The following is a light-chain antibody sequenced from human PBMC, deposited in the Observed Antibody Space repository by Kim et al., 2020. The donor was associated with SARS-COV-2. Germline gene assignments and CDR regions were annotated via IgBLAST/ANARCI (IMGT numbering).Light chain of an antibody. CDR3: QHYIRFPYT. CDR1: QIVETY. V-gene: IGKV1-5*03. J-gene: IGKJ2*01. Sequence: SASVEDRVTITCRASQIVETYLAWYQQKPGKAPTLLVYQASSLQVGVPSRFSGSGSGAEFTLTINSLQPDDFATYYCQHYIRFPYTFGQGTKLEIK. CDR2: QAS.